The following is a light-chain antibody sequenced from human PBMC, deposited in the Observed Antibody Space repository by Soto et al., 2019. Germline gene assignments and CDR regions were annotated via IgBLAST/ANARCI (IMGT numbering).Light chain of an antibody. J-gene: IGKJ2*01. CDR1: QSLVYSDGNTY. V-gene: IGKV2-30*01. CDR2: RVS. CDR3: VQSTHWPMT. Sequence: DVVMTQSPLSLPVTLGQPASISCRSSQSLVYSDGNTYLTWLQQRPGQSPRRLIYRVSNRDSGVXDXCSGSGSGTDFSLKISRVEAEDLGVYYCVQSTHWPMTFGQGTKLEIK.